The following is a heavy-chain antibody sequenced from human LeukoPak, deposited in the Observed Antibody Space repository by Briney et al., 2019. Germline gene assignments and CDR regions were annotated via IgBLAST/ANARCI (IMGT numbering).Heavy chain of an antibody. D-gene: IGHD5/OR15-5a*01. J-gene: IGHJ3*02. CDR1: GFTVSSNY. CDR3: ARSNDAFDI. V-gene: IGHV3-53*01. CDR2: IYSGGST. Sequence: GGSLRLSCAASGFTVSSNYMNWVRQAPGKGLEWVSIIYSGGSTFYADSVKGRFTISRDNSKNTLHLQMNSQKAEDTSVYYCARSNDAFDIWGQGTMVTVSS.